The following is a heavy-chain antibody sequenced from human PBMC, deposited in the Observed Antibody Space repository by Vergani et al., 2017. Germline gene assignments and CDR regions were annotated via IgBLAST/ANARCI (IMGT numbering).Heavy chain of an antibody. V-gene: IGHV1-69-2*01. J-gene: IGHJ4*02. CDR1: GYTFTDHY. D-gene: IGHD3-10*01. Sequence: EVQLVQSGAEVKKPGATMKISCKVSGYTFTDHYMHWVKQAPGKGLEWMGLVDPEDGETTYAEKFKGRVTIAADTSTDTAHLELSSLRSEDTAVYYCASEGYYGSGTMGAFDYWGQGTLVTVSS. CDR2: VDPEDGET. CDR3: ASEGYYGSGTMGAFDY.